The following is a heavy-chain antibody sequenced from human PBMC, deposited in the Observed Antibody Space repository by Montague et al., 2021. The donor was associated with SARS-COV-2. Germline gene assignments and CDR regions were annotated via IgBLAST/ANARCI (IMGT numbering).Heavy chain of an antibody. V-gene: IGHV3-7*03. CDR3: AREALQGGGYGYGPLNYYYYYGMDV. CDR2: IKQDGSEK. D-gene: IGHD5-18*01. J-gene: IGHJ6*02. CDR1: GFTFSSYW. Sequence: SLRLSCAASGFTFSSYWMSWVRQAPGKGLEWVANIKQDGSEKYYVDSVKGRSTISRDNAKNSLYLQMNSLRAEDTAVYYCAREALQGGGYGYGPLNYYYYYGMDVWGQGTTVTVSS.